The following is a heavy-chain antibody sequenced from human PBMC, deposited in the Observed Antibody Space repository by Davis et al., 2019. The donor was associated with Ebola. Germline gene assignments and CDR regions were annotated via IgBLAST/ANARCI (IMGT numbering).Heavy chain of an antibody. CDR1: GYTFTSYA. Sequence: AASVKVSCKASGYTFTSYAIHWVRQAPGQRLEWMGWINAGNGNTKYSQQFQGRVTITRDKSASTAYMELSSLRSEDTAVYYCARDLGYCSGGTCYSGMDVWGQGTTVTVSS. CDR3: ARDLGYCSGGTCYSGMDV. V-gene: IGHV1-3*01. CDR2: INAGNGNT. J-gene: IGHJ6*02. D-gene: IGHD2-15*01.